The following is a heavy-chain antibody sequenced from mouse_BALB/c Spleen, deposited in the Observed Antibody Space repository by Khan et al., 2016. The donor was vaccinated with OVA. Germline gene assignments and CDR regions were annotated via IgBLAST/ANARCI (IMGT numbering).Heavy chain of an antibody. V-gene: IGHV3-2*02. D-gene: IGHD1-2*01. CDR1: GYSITSGYG. CDR2: ISYSGST. J-gene: IGHJ2*01. CDR3: DRTARIKY. Sequence: EVKLLESGPGLVKPSQSLSLTCTVTGYSITSGYGWNWIRQFPGNKLEWMGYISYSGSTNYNPSLKSRISITRDTSKNQFFLQLNSVTTEDTATYYCDRTARIKYWGQGTTLTVSS.